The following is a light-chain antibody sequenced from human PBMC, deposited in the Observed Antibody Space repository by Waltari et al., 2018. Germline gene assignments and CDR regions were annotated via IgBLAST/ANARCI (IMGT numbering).Light chain of an antibody. Sequence: QSVLTQAPSVSAAPGQTVTISCSGTTPNIGNNYVSCYQQLPGAAPKIVIYEDNRRPSGIPDRFSGSKSGASATLGITGLQTGDEADYYCGSWDSSLGIGVLGGGTRLTVL. J-gene: IGLJ3*02. CDR3: GSWDSSLGIGV. V-gene: IGLV1-51*01. CDR2: EDN. CDR1: TPNIGNNY.